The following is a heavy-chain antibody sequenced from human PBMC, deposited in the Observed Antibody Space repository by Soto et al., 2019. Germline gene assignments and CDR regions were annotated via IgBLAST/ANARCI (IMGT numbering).Heavy chain of an antibody. Sequence: SETLSLTCTVSGASISSSYWSWIRQSPGKGLEWIGYVYYSGSTNCNPSLKSRVTISVDTSKNQFSLKLSSVTAADTAVYYCARGYYDSRGQSNTFDIWGQGTMVTVSS. D-gene: IGHD3-22*01. V-gene: IGHV4-59*01. CDR1: GASISSSY. J-gene: IGHJ3*02. CDR2: VYYSGST. CDR3: ARGYYDSRGQSNTFDI.